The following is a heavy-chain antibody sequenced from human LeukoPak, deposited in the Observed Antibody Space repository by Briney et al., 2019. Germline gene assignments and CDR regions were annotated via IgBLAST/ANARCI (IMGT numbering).Heavy chain of an antibody. J-gene: IGHJ6*02. CDR1: GFTFSSYA. CDR3: ARTSTVSTAIPNGMGV. CDR2: ISSNGGST. Sequence: GGSLRLSCAASGFTFSSYAMHWVRQAPGKGLEHLSNISSNGGSTYYANSVKGRFIISRDNSKNTVYLQMGTLRAEDMAVYYCARTSTVSTAIPNGMGVWGQGTTVTVSS. D-gene: IGHD4-17*01. V-gene: IGHV3-64*01.